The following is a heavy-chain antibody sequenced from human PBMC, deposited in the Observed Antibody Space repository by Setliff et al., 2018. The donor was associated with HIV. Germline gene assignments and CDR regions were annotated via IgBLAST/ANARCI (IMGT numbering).Heavy chain of an antibody. CDR1: GYIFIRYY. Sequence: GASVKVSCKTSGYIFIRYYIFWVRQAPGQGLEWMGNINPHTGVTKYAEKFQGRVTMTGDTSINTIYMELSRLRSDDTAVYYCARDLRDGFEEWFSTLDDGMDVWGQGTTVTVSS. D-gene: IGHD3-3*01. J-gene: IGHJ6*02. V-gene: IGHV1-2*02. CDR3: ARDLRDGFEEWFSTLDDGMDV. CDR2: INPHTGVT.